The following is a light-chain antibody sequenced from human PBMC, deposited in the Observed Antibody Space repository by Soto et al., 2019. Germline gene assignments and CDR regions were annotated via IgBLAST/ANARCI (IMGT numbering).Light chain of an antibody. J-gene: IGLJ3*02. CDR2: DVN. V-gene: IGLV2-14*03. Sequence: HCSLNQAASVNGSPGQCLTISCTGTSSDVGAYNWVAWYQQHPGKAPKLMICDVNNRPSGVSNRFSGSKSGNTASLTISGLQAEDEGDYYCSSYTNTNSVVFGGGTKVTVL. CDR1: SSDVGAYNW. CDR3: SSYTNTNSVV.